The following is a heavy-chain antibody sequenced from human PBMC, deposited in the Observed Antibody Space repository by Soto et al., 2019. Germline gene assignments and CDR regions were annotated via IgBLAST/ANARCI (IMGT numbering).Heavy chain of an antibody. J-gene: IGHJ4*02. V-gene: IGHV4-31*03. CDR3: ATSYGNTWYTY. CDR2: IYYSGST. CDR1: GGSISSGGYY. D-gene: IGHD6-13*01. Sequence: PSETLSLTCTFSGGSISSGGYYWSWIRQHPGKGLEWIGYIYYSGSTYYNPSLKSRVTISVDTSKNQFSLKLSSVTVADTAVYYCATSYGNTWYTYWGQGTQVTVPQ.